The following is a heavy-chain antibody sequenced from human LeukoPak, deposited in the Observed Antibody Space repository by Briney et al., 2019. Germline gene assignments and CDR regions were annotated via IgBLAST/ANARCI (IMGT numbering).Heavy chain of an antibody. CDR3: ARRKLWFGESLQYYFDY. V-gene: IGHV4-39*01. D-gene: IGHD3-10*01. CDR1: GGSISSSSYY. Sequence: SETLSLTCTVSGGSISSSSYYWGWIRQPPGKGLEWIGSIYYSGSTYYNPSLKSRVTISVDTSKNQFSLKLSSVTAADTAVYYCARRKLWFGESLQYYFDYWGQGTLVTVSS. J-gene: IGHJ4*02. CDR2: IYYSGST.